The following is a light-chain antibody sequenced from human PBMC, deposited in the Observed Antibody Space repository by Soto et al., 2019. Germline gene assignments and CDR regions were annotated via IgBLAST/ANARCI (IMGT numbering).Light chain of an antibody. Sequence: IQMTQSPSTVSASLGDRVTITCRASQSIRSWVAWYQQKPGKAPNLLIFDASSLESGVPSRFSGSGSGTEFTLTISSLQPDDFATYYCQQYNSYSPWTFGQGTKVDIK. CDR3: QQYNSYSPWT. V-gene: IGKV1-5*01. CDR1: QSIRSW. CDR2: DAS. J-gene: IGKJ1*01.